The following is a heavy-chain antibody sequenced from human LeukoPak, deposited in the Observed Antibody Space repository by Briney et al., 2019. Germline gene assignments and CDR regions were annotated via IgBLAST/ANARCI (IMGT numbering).Heavy chain of an antibody. Sequence: GGSLRLSCAASGFSFSSYAMSWVRQAPGKGLEWVSAISGSGGSTYYADSVKGRFTISRDNSKNTLYLQMNSLRAEDTAVYYCAKSYYDILTGADYWGQGTLVTVSS. J-gene: IGHJ4*02. CDR1: GFSFSSYA. V-gene: IGHV3-23*01. CDR2: ISGSGGST. CDR3: AKSYYDILTGADY. D-gene: IGHD3-9*01.